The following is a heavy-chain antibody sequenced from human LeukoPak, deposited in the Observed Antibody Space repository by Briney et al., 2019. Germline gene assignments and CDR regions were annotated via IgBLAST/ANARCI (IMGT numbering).Heavy chain of an antibody. CDR2: IKSDGST. CDR3: ARAPSEIGGYYPEYFRH. Sequence: GGSLRLSCAASGFTFSSYWMHWVRQAPGKGLVWVSRIKSDGSTNYADSVKGRFTISRDNPKNTVSLQMNSLRAEHTGVYYCARAPSEIGGYYPEYFRHWGQGTLVTVSS. V-gene: IGHV3-74*01. J-gene: IGHJ1*01. D-gene: IGHD3-22*01. CDR1: GFTFSSYW.